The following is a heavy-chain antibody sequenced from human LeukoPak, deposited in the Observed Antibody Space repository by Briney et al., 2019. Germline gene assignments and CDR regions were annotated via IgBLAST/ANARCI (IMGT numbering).Heavy chain of an antibody. D-gene: IGHD1-26*01. CDR2: ISGSAYST. Sequence: GGSLRLSCAASGITFSRYWMSWVRQAPGKGLEWVSAISGSAYSTYYADSVKGRFTISRDNSKNTLYLQMNSLRAGDTAVYYCAKFKGYSGSYHDYWGQGTLVTVSS. CDR3: AKFKGYSGSYHDY. V-gene: IGHV3-23*01. CDR1: GITFSRYW. J-gene: IGHJ4*02.